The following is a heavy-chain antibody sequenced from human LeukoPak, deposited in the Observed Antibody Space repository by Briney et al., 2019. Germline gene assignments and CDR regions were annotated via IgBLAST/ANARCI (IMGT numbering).Heavy chain of an antibody. Sequence: GESLKISCKGSGYSFTSYWIGWVRQMPGKGLEWMGIIYPGDSDTRYSPSFQGQVTISADKSISTAYLQWSSLSDTDTAMYYCARHETGPYFDYWGQGTLVTVSS. V-gene: IGHV5-51*01. CDR3: ARHETGPYFDY. CDR1: GYSFTSYW. J-gene: IGHJ4*02. CDR2: IYPGDSDT. D-gene: IGHD1-1*01.